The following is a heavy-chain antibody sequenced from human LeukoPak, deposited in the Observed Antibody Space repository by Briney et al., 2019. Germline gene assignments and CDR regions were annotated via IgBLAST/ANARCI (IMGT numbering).Heavy chain of an antibody. J-gene: IGHJ4*02. CDR2: INERGTDS. Sequence: PGGSLRLSCAASGFTFSNAWMSWVRQAPGMGLVWVSRINERGTDSMYAESVKGRFTISRDNAKNTVYLQMNSLRAEDTAVYYCVRDETLWTLDWWGQGTLVSVSS. CDR3: VRDETLWTLDW. CDR1: GFTFSNAW. V-gene: IGHV3-74*03. D-gene: IGHD1-1*01.